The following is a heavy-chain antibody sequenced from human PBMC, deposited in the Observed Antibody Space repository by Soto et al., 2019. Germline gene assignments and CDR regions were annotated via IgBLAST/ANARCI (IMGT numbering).Heavy chain of an antibody. D-gene: IGHD2-15*01. CDR3: ARAFGWFPFDD. J-gene: IGHJ4*02. CDR2: INPNSGGT. V-gene: IGHV1-2*02. Sequence: GASVKVSCKASGYTFTGYYMPWVRQATGQGLEWMGWINPNSGGTNYAQKFQGRVTMTRDTSISTDYMELSRLRSEDTAEYYCARAFGWFPFDDWGQGTLVTVSS. CDR1: GYTFTGYY.